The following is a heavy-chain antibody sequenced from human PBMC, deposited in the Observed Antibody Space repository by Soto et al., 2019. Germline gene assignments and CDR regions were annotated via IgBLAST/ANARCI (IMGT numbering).Heavy chain of an antibody. D-gene: IGHD5-12*01. CDR2: IYYSGST. CDR1: GGSISSSSYY. J-gene: IGHJ6*02. V-gene: IGHV4-39*01. Sequence: QLQLQESGPGLVKPSETLSLTCTVSGGSISSSSYYWGWIRQPPGKGLEWIGSIYYSGSTYYNPSLKSRVPISVDTSKNQFSLKLSSVTAADTAVYYCARLLRHNYYGMDVWGQGTTVTVSS. CDR3: ARLLRHNYYGMDV.